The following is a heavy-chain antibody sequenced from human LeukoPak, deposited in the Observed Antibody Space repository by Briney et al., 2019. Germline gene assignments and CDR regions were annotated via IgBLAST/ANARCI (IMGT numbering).Heavy chain of an antibody. D-gene: IGHD3-3*01. CDR2: MSTSGGST. CDR1: GFTFSSYA. V-gene: IGHV3-23*01. Sequence: GGSLRLSCAASGFTFSSYAMSWVRQAPGKGLEWVSAMSTSGGSTYYADSVKGRFTISRDNSKNTLFLQMNSLGAEDTAVYYCARAVDFWSGYPQPNWFGPWGQGTLVTVSS. CDR3: ARAVDFWSGYPQPNWFGP. J-gene: IGHJ5*02.